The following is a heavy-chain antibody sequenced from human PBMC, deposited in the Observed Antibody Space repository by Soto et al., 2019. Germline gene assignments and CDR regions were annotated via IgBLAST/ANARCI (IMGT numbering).Heavy chain of an antibody. D-gene: IGHD4-17*01. J-gene: IGHJ4*02. CDR3: ARDRYGDPLWGQDDFDY. CDR2: IFYTGST. V-gene: IGHV4-30-4*02. CDR1: GGTINSGDYF. Sequence: ASETLSLTCSVSGGTINSGDYFWSWIRQPPGKGLEWIGSIFYTGSTYYSPSLKSRASMSMDTSKNLFSLRAEDTAVYYCARDRYGDPLWGQDDFDYWGQGTLVTVSS.